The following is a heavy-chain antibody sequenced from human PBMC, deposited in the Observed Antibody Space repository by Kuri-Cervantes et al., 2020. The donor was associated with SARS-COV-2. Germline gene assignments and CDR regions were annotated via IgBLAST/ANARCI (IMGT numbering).Heavy chain of an antibody. CDR2: IKCDGSEK. CDR3: AKTHGDY. J-gene: IGHJ4*02. V-gene: IGHV3-52*01. CDR1: GFTFSSSW. Sequence: LSLTCAASGFTFSSSWMHWACQAPEKGPEWVADIKCDGSEKYYVDSVKGRFTISRDNSKNTLYLQMNSLRAEDTAVYYCAKTHGDYWGQGTLVTVSS.